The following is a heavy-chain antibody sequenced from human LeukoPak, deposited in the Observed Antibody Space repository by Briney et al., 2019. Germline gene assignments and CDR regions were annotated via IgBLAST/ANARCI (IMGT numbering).Heavy chain of an antibody. V-gene: IGHV1-8*01. CDR1: GYTFTSYD. CDR2: MNPNSGNT. D-gene: IGHD1-1*01. J-gene: IGHJ4*02. CDR3: ARAKSWNRYYFDY. Sequence: ASVKVSCKASGYTFTSYDINWVRQATGQGREWMGWMNPNSGNTGYAQKFQGRVTMTRNTSIRTAYMELSSLRSEDTAVYYCARAKSWNRYYFDYWGQGTLVTVSS.